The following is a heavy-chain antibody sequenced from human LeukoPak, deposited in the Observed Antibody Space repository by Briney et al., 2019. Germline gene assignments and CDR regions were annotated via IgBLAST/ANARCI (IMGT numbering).Heavy chain of an antibody. V-gene: IGHV4-39*01. CDR1: GGSISSSSYY. D-gene: IGHD3-10*01. Sequence: SETLSHTCTVSGGSISSSSYYWGWIRQPPGKGLEWIGSIYYSGSTYYNPSLKSRVTISVDTSKNQFSLKLSSVTAADTAVYYCALYYGSGSEVSWFDPWGQGTLVTVSS. CDR2: IYYSGST. CDR3: ALYYGSGSEVSWFDP. J-gene: IGHJ5*02.